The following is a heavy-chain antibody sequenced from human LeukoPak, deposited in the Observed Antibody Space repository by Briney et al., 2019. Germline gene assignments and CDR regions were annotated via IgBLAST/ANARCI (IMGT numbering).Heavy chain of an antibody. J-gene: IGHJ3*01. CDR1: GLTVSTNH. Sequence: GGSLRLSCAASGLTVSTNHMSWVRQAPGEGLEWVSVIYSGAGTNYADSVKGRFTTSRDNSKNTLYLQMNSLRAEDTAMYYCTKSGPPDPYWGQGTMVTVSS. CDR2: IYSGAGT. V-gene: IGHV3-53*01. CDR3: TKSGPPDPY.